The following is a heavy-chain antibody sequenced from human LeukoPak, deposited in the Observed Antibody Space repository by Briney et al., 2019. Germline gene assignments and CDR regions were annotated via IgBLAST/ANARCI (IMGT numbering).Heavy chain of an antibody. Sequence: SQTLSLTCTVSGGSISSGGYYWSWLRQPPGKGLEWIGYFYHSGSTYYNPSLKSRVTISVDRSKNQFSLKLSSVTAADTAVYYCARTHCSSTSCYYYYYMDVWGKGTTVTVSS. J-gene: IGHJ6*03. CDR2: FYHSGST. V-gene: IGHV4-30-2*01. CDR3: ARTHCSSTSCYYYYYMDV. D-gene: IGHD2-2*01. CDR1: GGSISSGGYY.